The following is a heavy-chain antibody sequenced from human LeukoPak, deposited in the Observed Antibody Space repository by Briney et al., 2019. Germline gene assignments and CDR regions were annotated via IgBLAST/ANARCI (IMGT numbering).Heavy chain of an antibody. CDR1: GGTFSSYT. D-gene: IGHD2-2*01. J-gene: IGHJ6*03. CDR3: ARSPGVSVVVPAAKYYMDL. CDR2: IIPILSIA. Sequence: EASVKVSCKASGGTFSSYTISWVRQAPGQGLEWMGRIIPILSIANYAHNFQGRVTITADKSTSTAYMELSSLRSEDTAVYYCARSPGVSVVVPAAKYYMDLWGKGTTVTVSS. V-gene: IGHV1-69*02.